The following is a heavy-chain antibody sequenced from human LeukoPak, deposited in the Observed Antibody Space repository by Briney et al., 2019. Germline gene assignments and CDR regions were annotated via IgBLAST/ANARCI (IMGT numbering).Heavy chain of an antibody. D-gene: IGHD6-13*01. J-gene: IGHJ4*02. Sequence: NASETLSLTCTASGGSISSYYWSWIRQPPGKGLEWIGYIYYSGTTNYNPSLKSRVTISVDTSKNQFSLKLNSVTAADTAVYYCARGVYIAAAQYGYWGQGTLVTVSS. CDR1: GGSISSYY. CDR2: IYYSGTT. V-gene: IGHV4-59*01. CDR3: ARGVYIAAAQYGY.